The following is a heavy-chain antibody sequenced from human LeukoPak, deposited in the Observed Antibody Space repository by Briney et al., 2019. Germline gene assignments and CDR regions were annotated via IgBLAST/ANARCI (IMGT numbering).Heavy chain of an antibody. J-gene: IGHJ4*02. D-gene: IGHD2-8*01. V-gene: IGHV1-69*01. Sequence: GSSVKVSCKASGGTFSSYAISWVRQAPGQGLEWMGGIIPILGTANYAQKFQGRVTITADESTSTAYMELSSLRSEDTAVYYCARVPDCTNGVCFHYYFDYWGQGTLVTVSS. CDR2: IIPILGTA. CDR1: GGTFSSYA. CDR3: ARVPDCTNGVCFHYYFDY.